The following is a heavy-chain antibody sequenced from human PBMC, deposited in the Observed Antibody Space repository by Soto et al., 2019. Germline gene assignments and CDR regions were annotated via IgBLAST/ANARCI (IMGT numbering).Heavy chain of an antibody. CDR3: ATGYYDFWSGYYSPRPFDY. CDR1: GYTLTELS. Sequence: GASVKVSCKVSGYTLTELSMHWVRQAPGKGLEWMGGFDPEDGETIYAQKFQGRVTMTEDTSTDTAYMELSSLRSEDTAVYYCATGYYDFWSGYYSPRPFDYWGQGTLVTVSS. V-gene: IGHV1-24*01. CDR2: FDPEDGET. D-gene: IGHD3-3*01. J-gene: IGHJ4*02.